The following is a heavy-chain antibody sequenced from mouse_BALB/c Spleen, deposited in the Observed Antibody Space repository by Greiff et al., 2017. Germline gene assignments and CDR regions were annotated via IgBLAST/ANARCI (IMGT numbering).Heavy chain of an antibody. V-gene: IGHV3-2*02. CDR3: ALSSPFAY. J-gene: IGHJ3*01. CDR1: GYSITSDYA. CDR2: ISYSGST. Sequence: DVQLQESGPGLVKPSQSLSLTCTVTGYSITSDYAWNWIRQFPGNKLEWMGYISYSGSTSYNPSLKSRISITRDTSKNQFFLQLNSVTTEDTATYYCALSSPFAYWGQGTLVTVSA. D-gene: IGHD1-1*01.